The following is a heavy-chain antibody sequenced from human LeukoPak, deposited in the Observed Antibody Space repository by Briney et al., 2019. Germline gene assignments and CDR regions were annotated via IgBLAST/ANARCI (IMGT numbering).Heavy chain of an antibody. CDR3: ARIRVRYGDYLPPYAFDI. V-gene: IGHV4-4*02. Sequence: SGTLSLTRAVSGGSISSSNWWSWVRQPPGKGLEWIGEIYHSGSTNYNPSLKSRVTISVDKSKNQFSLKLSSVTAADTAVYYCARIRVRYGDYLPPYAFDIWGQGTMVTVSS. CDR1: GGSISSSNW. J-gene: IGHJ3*02. CDR2: IYHSGST. D-gene: IGHD4-17*01.